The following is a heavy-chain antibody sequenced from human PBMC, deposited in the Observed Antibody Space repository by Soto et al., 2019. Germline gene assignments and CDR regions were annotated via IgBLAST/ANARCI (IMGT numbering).Heavy chain of an antibody. CDR3: AAFVVPASRNTGFDF. CDR2: IFYSWTT. J-gene: IGHJ4*02. CDR1: GVSINTNDYY. Sequence: PSETLSLTCTVSGVSINTNDYYWGWVRHPPGKGLEWVGNIFYSWTTFYNPSLRTRLTISLDTSKNQFFLRLNSVTRADAAVYYCAAFVVPASRNTGFDFWGRGTLVTVSS. V-gene: IGHV4-39*01. D-gene: IGHD2-15*01.